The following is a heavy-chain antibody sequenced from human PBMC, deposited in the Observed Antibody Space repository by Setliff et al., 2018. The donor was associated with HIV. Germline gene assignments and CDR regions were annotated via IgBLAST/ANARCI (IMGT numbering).Heavy chain of an antibody. V-gene: IGHV3-30*02. CDR2: LNYDGGNK. Sequence: PGGSLRLSCAASGFTFSSYAMSWVRQAPGKGLEWVAYLNYDGGNKYYADSVKGRFTISRDNSKNTVYLQMNSLRGEDTAVYYCAKDSNWASDYWGQGTLVTSPQ. D-gene: IGHD1-1*01. CDR1: GFTFSSYA. J-gene: IGHJ4*02. CDR3: AKDSNWASDY.